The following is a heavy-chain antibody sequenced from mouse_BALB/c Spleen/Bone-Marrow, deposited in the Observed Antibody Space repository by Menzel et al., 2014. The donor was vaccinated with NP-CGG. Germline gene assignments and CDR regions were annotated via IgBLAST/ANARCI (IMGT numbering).Heavy chain of an antibody. V-gene: IGHV1S22*01. D-gene: IGHD3-3*01. Sequence: LQQSGSELVRPGASVKLSCKASGYTFTSLWMHWVKPRPGQGLEWIGNIYPGSVSTNYDEKFKSKATLTVDTSSSTAYMQLSSLTSEDSAVYYCTRYVGYAMDYWGQGTSVTVSS. CDR3: TRYVGYAMDY. J-gene: IGHJ4*01. CDR1: GYTFTSLW. CDR2: IYPGSVST.